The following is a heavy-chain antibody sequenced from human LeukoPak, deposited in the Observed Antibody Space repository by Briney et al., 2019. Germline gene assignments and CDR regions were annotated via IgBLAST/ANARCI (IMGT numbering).Heavy chain of an antibody. J-gene: IGHJ4*02. CDR1: GYSFTSYR. CDR2: IYPGDSYT. D-gene: IGHD4-17*01. V-gene: IGHV5-51*01. Sequence: GESLNISCKGSGYSFTSYRIGWVRQMLGKGLGWLGSIYPGDSYTRYSPSFQGQVTISADKSIRTAYLQWSSLKASDTAMYYCARGGDYGLDHWGQGTLVTVSS. CDR3: ARGGDYGLDH.